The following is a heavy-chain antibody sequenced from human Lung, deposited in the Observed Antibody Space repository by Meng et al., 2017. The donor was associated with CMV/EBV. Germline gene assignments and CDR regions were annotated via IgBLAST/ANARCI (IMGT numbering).Heavy chain of an antibody. CDR1: GFTFTKYG. V-gene: IGHV3-33*01. CDR3: ARGSKIYFGSEWYGPFGRHFYGLGV. D-gene: IGHD3-3*01. J-gene: IGHJ6*02. CDR2: KCCDGSNK. Sequence: GESLKISCAGSGFTFTKYGIQWVRQAPGEGLEWVAVKCCDGSNKYYTDSVKGRFTISRDNSQNTLYLQMNSLRTEDTAMYYCARGSKIYFGSEWYGPFGRHFYGLGVWGHGTXVTVSS.